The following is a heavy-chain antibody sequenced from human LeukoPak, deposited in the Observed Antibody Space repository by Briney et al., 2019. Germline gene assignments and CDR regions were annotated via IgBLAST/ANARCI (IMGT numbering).Heavy chain of an antibody. J-gene: IGHJ4*02. CDR2: IKPDGGEE. CDR1: GFTVSSNY. Sequence: GGSLRLSCAASGFTVSSNYMSWVRQAPGKGLEWVANIKPDGGEENYLDSVKGRFTISRDNAKNSLYLQMNGLRPEDTAVYYCARDAMRGGDFDYWGQGTLVAVSS. D-gene: IGHD1-26*01. V-gene: IGHV3-7*01. CDR3: ARDAMRGGDFDY.